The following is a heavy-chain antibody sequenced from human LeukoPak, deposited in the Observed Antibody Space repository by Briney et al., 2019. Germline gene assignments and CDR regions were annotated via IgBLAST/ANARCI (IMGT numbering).Heavy chain of an antibody. CDR3: AREIAHSGGAMDV. V-gene: IGHV3-11*01. CDR1: GFIFSDYY. CDR2: IDDIGISV. D-gene: IGHD2-15*01. J-gene: IGHJ6*02. Sequence: PGGSLRLSCAASGFIFSDYYMRWIRQAPGKGLERVSYIDDIGISVYYTDSVKGRFTMSRDNAKSSLYLHMINLRAEDTAVYYCAREIAHSGGAMDVWGQGTTVTVSS.